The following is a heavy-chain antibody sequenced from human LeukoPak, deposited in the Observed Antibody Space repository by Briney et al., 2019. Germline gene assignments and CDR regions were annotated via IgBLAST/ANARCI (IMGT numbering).Heavy chain of an antibody. CDR1: GFIFNSHW. CDR3: ARVRTEWYIDL. Sequence: GGSLRLSCVGSGFIFNSHWMTWVRQAPGMGLEWVGNIRQDGDEKFYADSVRGRFTISRDNAKNSLYLHLNSLRAEDTAIYCARVRTEWYIDLWGRGTLVTVSP. V-gene: IGHV3-7*01. D-gene: IGHD2-8*02. CDR2: IRQDGDEK. J-gene: IGHJ2*01.